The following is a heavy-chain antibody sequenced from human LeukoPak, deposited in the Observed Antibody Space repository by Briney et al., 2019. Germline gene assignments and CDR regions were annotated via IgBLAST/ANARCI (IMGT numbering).Heavy chain of an antibody. Sequence: ASVKVSCKAFGYTFTSNYMHWVRQAPGQGPEWMGVISPSGGSTTYAQKFQGRVTITADESTSTAYMELSSLRSEDTAVYYCARAGYYYGSGSYPFDYWGQGTLVTVSS. J-gene: IGHJ4*02. CDR3: ARAGYYYGSGSYPFDY. D-gene: IGHD3-10*01. CDR2: ISPSGGST. CDR1: GYTFTSNY. V-gene: IGHV1-46*01.